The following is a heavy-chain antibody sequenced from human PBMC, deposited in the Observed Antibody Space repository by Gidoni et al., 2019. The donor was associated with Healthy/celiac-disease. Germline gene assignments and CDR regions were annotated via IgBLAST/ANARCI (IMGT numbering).Heavy chain of an antibody. V-gene: IGHV4-39*01. D-gene: IGHD2-15*01. Sequence: GKGLEWIGSIYYSGSTYYNPSLKSRVTISVDTSKNQFSLKLSSVTAADTAVYYCARILVVVVAAIRFHDGMDVWGQGTTVTVSS. J-gene: IGHJ6*02. CDR2: IYYSGST. CDR3: ARILVVVVAAIRFHDGMDV.